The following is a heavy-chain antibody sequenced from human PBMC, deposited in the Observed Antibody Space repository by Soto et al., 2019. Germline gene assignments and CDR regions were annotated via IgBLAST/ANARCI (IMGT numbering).Heavy chain of an antibody. CDR3: ARGAGPGLDY. Sequence: SETLSLTCAVYGGSFSGYYWSWIRQPPGKGLEWIGEINHSGSTNYNPSLKSRVTISVDTSKNQFSLKLSSVTAADTAVYYCARGAGPGLDYWGQGTLVTVSS. CDR1: GGSFSGYY. V-gene: IGHV4-34*01. CDR2: INHSGST. D-gene: IGHD6-13*01. J-gene: IGHJ4*02.